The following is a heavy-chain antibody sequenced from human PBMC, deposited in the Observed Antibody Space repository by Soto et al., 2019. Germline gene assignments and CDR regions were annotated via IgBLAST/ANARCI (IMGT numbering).Heavy chain of an antibody. CDR3: AKLGIAARPGYYYGMDV. Sequence: QVQLVESGGGVVQPGRSLRLSCAASGLTFSSYGMHWVRQAPGKGLEWVAVISYDGSNKYYADSVKGRFTISRDNSKNTLYLQMNSLRAEDTAVYYCAKLGIAARPGYYYGMDVWGQGTTVTVSS. CDR1: GLTFSSYG. D-gene: IGHD6-6*01. J-gene: IGHJ6*02. V-gene: IGHV3-30*18. CDR2: ISYDGSNK.